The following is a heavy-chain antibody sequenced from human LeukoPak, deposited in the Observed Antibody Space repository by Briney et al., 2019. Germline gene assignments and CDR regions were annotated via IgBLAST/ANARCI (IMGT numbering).Heavy chain of an antibody. J-gene: IGHJ4*02. D-gene: IGHD6-19*01. Sequence: SETLSLTCTVSGVSTTNGIYYWAWIRQPPGKGLEWIGRVHNVGSTYYNLSLRSRVTMSIDTSKNQFSLRLNSVTAADTAVYYCARHAEYNSGWHFYLDHWGQGILVTVSS. V-gene: IGHV4-39*01. CDR3: ARHAEYNSGWHFYLDH. CDR2: VHNVGST. CDR1: GVSTTNGIYY.